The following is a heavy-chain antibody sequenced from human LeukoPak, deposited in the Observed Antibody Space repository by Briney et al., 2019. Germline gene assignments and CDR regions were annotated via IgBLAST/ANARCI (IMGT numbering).Heavy chain of an antibody. CDR3: AKDGPVLMVYALTN. CDR1: GFTFSSYG. J-gene: IGHJ4*02. Sequence: GGSLRLSCAASGFTFSSYGMSWVRQAPGKGLEWVSAISGSGGSTYYADSVKGRFTISRDNSKNTLYLQMNSLRAEDTAVYYCAKDGPVLMVYALTNWGQGTLVTVSS. CDR2: ISGSGGST. V-gene: IGHV3-23*01. D-gene: IGHD2-8*01.